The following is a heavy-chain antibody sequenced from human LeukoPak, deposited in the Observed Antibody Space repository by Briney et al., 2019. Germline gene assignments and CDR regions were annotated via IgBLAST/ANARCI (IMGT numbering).Heavy chain of an antibody. V-gene: IGHV4-4*07. CDR1: GGSTSGYF. CDR2: IYSSGIN. D-gene: IGHD5-12*01. J-gene: IGHJ4*02. CDR3: AREPTSGREPTSGRPLDY. Sequence: SETLSLTCTVSGGSTSGYFWSWIRQPAGKGLEWIGRIYSSGINDYNPSLKGRVTMSLDTSKNHLSLNLSSVTAADTAVYYCAREPTSGREPTSGRPLDYWGQGTLVTVSS.